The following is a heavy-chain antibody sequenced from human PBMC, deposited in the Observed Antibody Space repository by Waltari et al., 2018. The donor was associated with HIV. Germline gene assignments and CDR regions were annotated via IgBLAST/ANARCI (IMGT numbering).Heavy chain of an antibody. D-gene: IGHD3-3*01. J-gene: IGHJ4*02. CDR2: ISSDGNNE. CDR1: GFSFSTYG. V-gene: IGHV3-30*18. Sequence: QVQLLEPGGGVVHPGGSLRPSCAASGFSFSTYGLHWVRQAPGKGLEWMAFISSDGNNEYYADSVKGRFTVSRDNSRNTLHLLMDSLRVEDTAIYYCAKSLFGVVKYQNLFDYWAQGTLVTVSS. CDR3: AKSLFGVVKYQNLFDY.